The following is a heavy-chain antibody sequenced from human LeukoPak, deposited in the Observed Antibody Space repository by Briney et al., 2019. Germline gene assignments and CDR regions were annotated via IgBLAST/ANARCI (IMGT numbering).Heavy chain of an antibody. CDR1: GYSFDSYW. CDR2: IYPRDSDT. V-gene: IGHV5-51*01. Sequence: GESLKISCKGSGYSFDSYWIAWVRQLPGKGLEWMGVIYPRDSDTRYSPSFQGQVTISADKSISTAYLQWSSLKASDTAMYYCARLPSMVRGLTAFDYWGQGTLVTVSS. CDR3: ARLPSMVRGLTAFDY. J-gene: IGHJ4*02. D-gene: IGHD3-10*01.